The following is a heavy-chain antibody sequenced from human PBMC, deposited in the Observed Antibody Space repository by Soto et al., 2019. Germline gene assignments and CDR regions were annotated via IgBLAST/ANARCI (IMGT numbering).Heavy chain of an antibody. J-gene: IGHJ4*02. Sequence: PSETLPFTCTLYAGSFSGYYLSWIHQPPGKGLQWIRAINYSGSTNYNPSLTTRGTLSVDTSKNQFSLKLSRMTGAYTAVYYCAGCYYDSSGYYWPTPAPYWGQGTLVAVS. CDR2: INYSGST. CDR1: AGSFSGYY. D-gene: IGHD3-22*01. V-gene: IGHV4-34*01. CDR3: AGCYYDSSGYYWPTPAPY.